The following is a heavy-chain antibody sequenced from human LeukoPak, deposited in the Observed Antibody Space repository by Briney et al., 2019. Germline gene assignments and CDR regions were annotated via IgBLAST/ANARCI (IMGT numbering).Heavy chain of an antibody. Sequence: GGSLRLSCAASGFTVSSNYMSWVRQAPGKGLEWVSVIYSGGSTHYADSVKGRFTISRDNSKNTLYLQMNSLRAEDTAVYYCATSGRYYGYFDYWGQGTLVTVSS. V-gene: IGHV3-53*01. J-gene: IGHJ4*02. D-gene: IGHD1-26*01. CDR1: GFTVSSNY. CDR3: ATSGRYYGYFDY. CDR2: IYSGGST.